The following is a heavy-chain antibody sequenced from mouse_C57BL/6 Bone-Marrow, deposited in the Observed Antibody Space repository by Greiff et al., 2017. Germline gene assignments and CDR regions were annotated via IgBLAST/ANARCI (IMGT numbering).Heavy chain of an antibody. CDR3: AREGYYGQFAY. V-gene: IGHV1-64*01. Sequence: VQLQQPGAELVKPGASVKLSCKASGYTFTSYWMHWVKQRPGQGLEWIGMIHPNSGSTNYNEKFKSKATLTVDKSSSTAYMQLSSLTSEDSAVYYCAREGYYGQFAYWGQGTLVTASA. CDR1: GYTFTSYW. CDR2: IHPNSGST. D-gene: IGHD1-1*01. J-gene: IGHJ3*01.